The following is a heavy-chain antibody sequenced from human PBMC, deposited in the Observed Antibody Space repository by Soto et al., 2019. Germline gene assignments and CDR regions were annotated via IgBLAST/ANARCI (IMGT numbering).Heavy chain of an antibody. V-gene: IGHV3-48*02. CDR3: ARRNYEIRYNGMDV. Sequence: GGSLRLSCAASGFTFSSYSMNWVRQAPGKGLEWVSYISSSSSTIYYADSVKGRFTISRDNAKNSLYLQMNSLRDEDTAVYYCARRNYEIRYNGMDVWGQGTTVTVSS. CDR2: ISSSSSTI. J-gene: IGHJ6*02. D-gene: IGHD1-7*01. CDR1: GFTFSSYS.